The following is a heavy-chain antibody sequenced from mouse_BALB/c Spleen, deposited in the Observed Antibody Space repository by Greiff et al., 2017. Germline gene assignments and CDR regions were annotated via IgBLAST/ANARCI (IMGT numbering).Heavy chain of an antibody. CDR3: ARGGYDAMDY. D-gene: IGHD2-14*01. V-gene: IGHV1-12*01. CDR1: GYTFTSYN. CDR2: IYPGNGDT. Sequence: LQQPGAELVKPGASVKMSCKASGYTFTSYNMHWVKQTPGQGLEWIGAIYPGNGDTSYNQKFKGKATLTADKSSSTAYMQLSSLTSEDSAVYYCARGGYDAMDYWGQGTSVTVSS. J-gene: IGHJ4*01.